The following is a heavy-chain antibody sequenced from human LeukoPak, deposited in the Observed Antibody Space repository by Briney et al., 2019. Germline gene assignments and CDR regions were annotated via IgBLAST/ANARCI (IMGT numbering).Heavy chain of an antibody. CDR2: ISGSGGST. CDR1: GFTFSSYA. V-gene: IGHV3-23*01. CDR3: ARETHDYGDSRNWFDP. J-gene: IGHJ5*02. D-gene: IGHD4-17*01. Sequence: GGSLRLSCAASGFTFSSYAMSWVRQAPGKGLEWVSSISGSGGSTYYADSVKGRFTISRDNSKNTLYLQMNSLRAEDTAVYYCARETHDYGDSRNWFDPWGQGTLVTVSS.